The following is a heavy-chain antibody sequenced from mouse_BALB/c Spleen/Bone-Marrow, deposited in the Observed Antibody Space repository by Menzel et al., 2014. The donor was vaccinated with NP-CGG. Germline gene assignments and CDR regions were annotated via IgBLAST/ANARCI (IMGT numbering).Heavy chain of an antibody. D-gene: IGHD4-1*01. CDR2: ISSGSSII. CDR1: GFTFSYFG. CDR3: ARERTGFDY. Sequence: EVMLVESGGGLVQPGGSRKLSCAASGFTFSYFGMHWVCQAPEKGLEWVAYISSGSSIIYYADTVKGRFTISRDNPKNTLFLQMTSLRSEDTAMYYCARERTGFDYWGQGTTLTVSS. V-gene: IGHV5-17*02. J-gene: IGHJ2*01.